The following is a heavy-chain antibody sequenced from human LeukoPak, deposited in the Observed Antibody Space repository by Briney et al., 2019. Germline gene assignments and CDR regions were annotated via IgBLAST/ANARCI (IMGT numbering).Heavy chain of an antibody. CDR1: GFTFDDYA. D-gene: IGHD3-22*01. CDR2: ISWNSDSI. Sequence: GRSLRLSCAASGFTFDDYAMHWVRQAPGKGLEWVSGISWNSDSIGYADSVKGRFTIFRDNAKNSLYLQMNSLRAEDPALYYCTKGFGSTGYHGRVLDYWGQGTLVTVSS. V-gene: IGHV3-9*01. CDR3: TKGFGSTGYHGRVLDY. J-gene: IGHJ4*02.